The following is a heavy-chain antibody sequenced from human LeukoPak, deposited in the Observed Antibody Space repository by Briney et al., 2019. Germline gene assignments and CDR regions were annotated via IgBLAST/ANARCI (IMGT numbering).Heavy chain of an antibody. CDR1: GGSFSGYY. J-gene: IGHJ4*02. Sequence: PSETLSLTCAVYGGSFSGYYWSWIRQPPGKGLEWIGEINHSGSTNYNPSLKSRITISVDTPKNQFSLKLSSVTAADTAVYYCARRLPCGSGSYGYWGQGTLVTDSS. V-gene: IGHV4-34*01. CDR3: ARRLPCGSGSYGY. CDR2: INHSGST. D-gene: IGHD3-10*01.